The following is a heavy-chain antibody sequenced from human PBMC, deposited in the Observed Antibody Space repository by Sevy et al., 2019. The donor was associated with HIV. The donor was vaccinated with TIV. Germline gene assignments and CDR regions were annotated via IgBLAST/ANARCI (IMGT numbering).Heavy chain of an antibody. CDR2: IYYSGST. Sequence: SETLSLTCTVSGGSISSYYWSWIRQPPGKGLEWIGYIYYSGSTNYNPSLKSRVTISVDTSKNQFSLKLSSVPAADTAVYYCARMPVGSSRSTPIDYWGQGTLVTVSS. V-gene: IGHV4-59*01. CDR3: ARMPVGSSRSTPIDY. D-gene: IGHD6-6*01. CDR1: GGSISSYY. J-gene: IGHJ4*02.